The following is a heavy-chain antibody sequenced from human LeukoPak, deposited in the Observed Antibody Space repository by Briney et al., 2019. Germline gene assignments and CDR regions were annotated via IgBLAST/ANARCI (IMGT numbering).Heavy chain of an antibody. D-gene: IGHD3-22*01. CDR3: ARVRYDSSGYYHYYYGMDV. J-gene: IGHJ6*02. CDR1: GFTFSSYG. V-gene: IGHV3-30*02. Sequence: GGSLRLSCAASGFTFSSYGMHWVRQAPGKGLEWVAFMRYDGSNKYYADSVKGRFTISRDNSKNTLYLQMNSLRAEDTAVYYCARVRYDSSGYYHYYYGMDVWGQGTTVTVSS. CDR2: MRYDGSNK.